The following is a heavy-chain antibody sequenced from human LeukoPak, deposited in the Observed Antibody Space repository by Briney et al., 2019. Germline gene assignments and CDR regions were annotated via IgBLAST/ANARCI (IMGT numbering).Heavy chain of an antibody. J-gene: IGHJ4*02. CDR1: GYTFTSYY. Sequence: ASVKVSCKASGYTFTSYYMHWVRQAPGQGLEWMGIINPSGGSTSYAQKFQGRVTMTRDMSTSTVYMELSSLRSEDTAVYYCARAVDSSDYYSHFDYWGQGTLVTVSS. CDR3: ARAVDSSDYYSHFDY. D-gene: IGHD3-22*01. V-gene: IGHV1-46*01. CDR2: INPSGGST.